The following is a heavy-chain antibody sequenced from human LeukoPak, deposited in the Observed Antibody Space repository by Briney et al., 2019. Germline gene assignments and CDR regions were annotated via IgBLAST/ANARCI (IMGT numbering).Heavy chain of an antibody. J-gene: IGHJ4*02. V-gene: IGHV3-7*01. D-gene: IGHD1-26*01. CDR2: IKQDGSEK. CDR3: ARVRWDPTYFDY. CDR1: GFTFSSYW. Sequence: PGGSLRLSCAASGFTFSSYWMSWVRQAPGKGLEWVANIKQDGSEKYYVDSVKGRFTISRDNAKNSLYLQMNGLRAENTAVYYCARVRWDPTYFDYWGQGTLVTVSS.